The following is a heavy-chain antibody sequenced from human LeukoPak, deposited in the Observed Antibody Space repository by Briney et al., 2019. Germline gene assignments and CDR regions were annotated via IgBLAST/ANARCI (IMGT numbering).Heavy chain of an antibody. CDR1: GYTFTSYD. V-gene: IGHV1-8*01. J-gene: IGHJ4*02. CDR3: AREERVVPPGFDY. D-gene: IGHD2-15*01. Sequence: ASVKVSCKASGYTFTSYDINWVRQATGQGLEWMGWMNPNSGNTGYAQKFQGRVTITRNTSISTAYMELSSLRSEDTAVYYCAREERVVPPGFDYWGQGTLVTVSS. CDR2: MNPNSGNT.